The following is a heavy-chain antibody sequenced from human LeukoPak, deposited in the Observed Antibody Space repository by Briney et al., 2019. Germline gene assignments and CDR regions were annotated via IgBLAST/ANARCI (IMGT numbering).Heavy chain of an antibody. CDR1: GLIVSRND. CDR3: ARVTPPTD. D-gene: IGHD1-14*01. Sequence: GGSLRLSCAAPGLIVSRNDMTWVRQAPGKGLEWLSVIYSDGSTHYADSVKDRFIISRDNSKNTLYLQMNTLRAEDTAVYYCARVTPPTDWGQGTLVTVSS. V-gene: IGHV3-66*01. CDR2: IYSDGST. J-gene: IGHJ4*02.